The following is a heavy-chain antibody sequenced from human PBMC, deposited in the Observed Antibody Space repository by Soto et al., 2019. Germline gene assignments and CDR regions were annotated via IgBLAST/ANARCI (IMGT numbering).Heavy chain of an antibody. Sequence: PSQTLSLTCAISGDSVAGNSAAWNWVRQSPSRGLEWLGRTYYRSNWNTDYAISVKSRITINADTSTNQFSLQLNSVTPEDTAVIYCTGGLPGTFEAFGIGGQGTMVTVSS. V-gene: IGHV6-1*01. CDR3: TGGLPGTFEAFGI. D-gene: IGHD3-10*01. CDR2: TYYRSNWNT. J-gene: IGHJ3*02. CDR1: GDSVAGNSAA.